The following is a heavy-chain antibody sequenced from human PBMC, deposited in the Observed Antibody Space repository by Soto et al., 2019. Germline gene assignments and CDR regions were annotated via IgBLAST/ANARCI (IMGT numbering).Heavy chain of an antibody. D-gene: IGHD6-6*01. CDR3: AKALGEYSSSDESDY. CDR2: ISGSGGST. Sequence: GGSLRLSCAASGFTFSSYAMSWVRQAPGKGLEWVSAISGSGGSTYYVDSVKGRFTISRDNSKNTLYLQMNSLRAEDTAVYYCAKALGEYSSSDESDYWGQGTLVTVSS. J-gene: IGHJ4*02. V-gene: IGHV3-23*01. CDR1: GFTFSSYA.